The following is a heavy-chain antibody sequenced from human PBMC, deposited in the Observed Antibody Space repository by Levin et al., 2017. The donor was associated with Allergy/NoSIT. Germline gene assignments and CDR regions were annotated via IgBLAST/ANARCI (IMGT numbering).Heavy chain of an antibody. CDR2: FIPISGTA. CDR3: AREFVRFDGSGSYYWFDY. Sequence: KISCKTSGGTFRSYAINWVRQAPGQGLEWMGGFIPISGTANYAQKFQGRVTITADESSSTAHMEFSSLRSEDTAVYYCAREFVRFDGSGSYYWFDYRGQGTLVTVSS. D-gene: IGHD3-10*01. J-gene: IGHJ4*02. V-gene: IGHV1-69*01. CDR1: GGTFRSYA.